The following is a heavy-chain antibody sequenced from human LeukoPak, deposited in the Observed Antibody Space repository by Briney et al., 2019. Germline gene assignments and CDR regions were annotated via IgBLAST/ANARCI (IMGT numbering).Heavy chain of an antibody. Sequence: GALRLSCAASGFTFSSYGMHWVRRAPGKGLEWVAVIWYDGSNKYYADSVKGRFTISRDNSKNTLYLQMNSLRAEDTAVYYCARDWDTAMVNWGQGTLVTVSS. J-gene: IGHJ4*02. CDR1: GFTFSSYG. D-gene: IGHD5-18*01. CDR3: ARDWDTAMVN. V-gene: IGHV3-33*01. CDR2: IWYDGSNK.